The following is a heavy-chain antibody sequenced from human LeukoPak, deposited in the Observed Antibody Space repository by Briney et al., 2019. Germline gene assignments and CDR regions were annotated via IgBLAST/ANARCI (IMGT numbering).Heavy chain of an antibody. Sequence: GGSLRLSCAASGFTFSIYWMHWVRQAPGKGLVWVSRMNSDGSSISYADSVKGRFTISRDNAKNTLYLQMNSLRAEDTAVYYCAKRRYFDWLLSWYFDYWGQGTLVTVSS. D-gene: IGHD3-9*01. CDR1: GFTFSIYW. CDR2: MNSDGSSI. CDR3: AKRRYFDWLLSWYFDY. J-gene: IGHJ4*02. V-gene: IGHV3-74*01.